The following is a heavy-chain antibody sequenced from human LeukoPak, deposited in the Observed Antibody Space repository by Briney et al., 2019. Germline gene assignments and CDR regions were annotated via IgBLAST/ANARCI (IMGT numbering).Heavy chain of an antibody. CDR1: GFTFSSYW. J-gene: IGHJ4*02. V-gene: IGHV3-7*05. CDR2: IKQDGSEK. Sequence: GGSLRLSCVASGFTFSSYWMSWVRQAPGKGLEWVANIKQDGSEKYYVDSVKGRFTISRDNAKNSLYLQMNSLRAEDTAVYYCARDWPQGDYFDYWGQGTLVTVSS. CDR3: ARDWPQGDYFDY.